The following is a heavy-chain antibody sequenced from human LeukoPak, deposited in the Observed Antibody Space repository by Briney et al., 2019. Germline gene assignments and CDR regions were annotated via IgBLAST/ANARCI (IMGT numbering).Heavy chain of an antibody. D-gene: IGHD6-13*01. CDR2: INSDGSSR. J-gene: IGHJ4*02. V-gene: IGHV3-74*01. CDR3: ASASSHRIAAGGDY. Sequence: GGSLRLSCAAFGFIFNNYWMHWVRQAPGKGLVWVSRINSDGSSRNYADSVKGRFTTSRDNAKNTLYLQMNSLRAEDTAVYYCASASSHRIAAGGDYWGQGTLVTVSS. CDR1: GFIFNNYW.